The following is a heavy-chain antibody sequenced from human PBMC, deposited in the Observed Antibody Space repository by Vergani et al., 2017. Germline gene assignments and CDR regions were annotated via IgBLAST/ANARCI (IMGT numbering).Heavy chain of an antibody. D-gene: IGHD5-24*01. CDR1: GYTFTSYA. J-gene: IGHJ2*01. CDR3: ARPRRDGYNYWYFDL. V-gene: IGHV1-3*01. Sequence: QVQLVQSGAEVKKPGASVKVSCKASGYTFTSYAMHWVRQAPGQRLEWMGWINAGNGNTKYSQKFQGRVTITRDTSASTAYMERSSLRSEDTAVYYGARPRRDGYNYWYFDLWGRGTLVTVSS. CDR2: INAGNGNT.